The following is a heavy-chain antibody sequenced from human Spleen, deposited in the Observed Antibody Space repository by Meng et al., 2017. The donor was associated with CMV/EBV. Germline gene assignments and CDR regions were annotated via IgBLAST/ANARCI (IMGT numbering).Heavy chain of an antibody. CDR2: IYHSGST. V-gene: IGHV4-59*01. J-gene: IGHJ3*01. Sequence: SETLSLTCTISGGSISSFYWNWIRQSPGRGLEWIGYIYHSGSTNYNPSLKSRVTISIDTSKNQFSLKLTSVTVADTAVYFCASDRSLWFGESPHDSFAVWGQGTLVTVSS. D-gene: IGHD3-10*01. CDR1: GGSISSFY. CDR3: ASDRSLWFGESPHDSFAV.